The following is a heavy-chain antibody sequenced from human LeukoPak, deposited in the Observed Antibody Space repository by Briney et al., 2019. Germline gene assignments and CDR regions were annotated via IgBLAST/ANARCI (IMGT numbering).Heavy chain of an antibody. J-gene: IGHJ3*02. V-gene: IGHV1-18*01. CDR2: ISAYNGNT. CDR3: ARSWYYYDSSGQQERAFDI. Sequence: ASVKVSCKASGYTFTSYGISWVRQAPGQGLEWMGWISAYNGNTNYAQKLQGRVTMTTDTSTSTAYMELRSLRSDDTAVYYCARSWYYYDSSGQQERAFDIWGQGTMVTVSS. D-gene: IGHD3-22*01. CDR1: GYTFTSYG.